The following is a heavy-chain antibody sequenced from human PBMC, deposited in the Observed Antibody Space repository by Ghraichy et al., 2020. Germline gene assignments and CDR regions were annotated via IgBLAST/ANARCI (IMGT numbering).Heavy chain of an antibody. V-gene: IGHV1-69*06. Sequence: SVKVSCKASGGTFSSYAISWVRQAPGQGLEWMGGIIPIFGTANYAQKFQGRVTITADKSTSTAYMELSSLRSEDTAVYYCARDLGPKGVYYYGMDVWGQGTTVTVSS. CDR1: GGTFSSYA. J-gene: IGHJ6*02. CDR2: IIPIFGTA. CDR3: ARDLGPKGVYYYGMDV.